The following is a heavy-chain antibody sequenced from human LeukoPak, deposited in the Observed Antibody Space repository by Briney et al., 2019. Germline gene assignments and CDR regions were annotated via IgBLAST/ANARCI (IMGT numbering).Heavy chain of an antibody. CDR2: IYYSGST. CDR1: GGSISSYY. Sequence: SETLSLTCTVSGGSISSYYWSWIRQPPGKGLEWIGYIYYSGSTNYNPSLKSRVTISVDTSKDQFSLKLSSVTAADTAAYYCARDRYSSRWYGSGAFDIWGQGTMVTVSS. CDR3: ARDRYSSRWYGSGAFDI. V-gene: IGHV4-59*01. J-gene: IGHJ3*02. D-gene: IGHD6-19*01.